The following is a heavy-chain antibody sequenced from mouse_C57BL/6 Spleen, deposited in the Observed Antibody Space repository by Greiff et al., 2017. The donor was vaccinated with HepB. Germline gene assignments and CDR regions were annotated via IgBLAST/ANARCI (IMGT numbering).Heavy chain of an antibody. V-gene: IGHV8-5*01. D-gene: IGHD2-1*01. Sequence: QVTLKESGPGILQPSQTLSLTCSFSGFSLSTSNMGIGWIRQPSGKGLEWLAHIWWNDDKYYNPSLKSRLTISKDTSNNQVFLKINSVDTADTATYYCAQIPPLFYYGNPYWYFDVWGTGTTVTVSS. CDR1: GFSLSTSNMG. CDR3: AQIPPLFYYGNPYWYFDV. CDR2: IWWNDDK. J-gene: IGHJ1*03.